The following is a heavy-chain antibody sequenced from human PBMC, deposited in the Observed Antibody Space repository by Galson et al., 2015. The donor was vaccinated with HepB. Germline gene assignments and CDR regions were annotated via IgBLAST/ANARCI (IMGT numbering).Heavy chain of an antibody. J-gene: IGHJ4*02. Sequence: LSLTCAVYGGSFSGYYWSWIRQPPGKGLEWIGEINHSGSTNYNPSLKSRVTISVDTSKNQFSLKLTSVTAADTAVYYCARGPGWGPIKLYWGQGTLVTVSS. CDR3: ARGPGWGPIKLY. V-gene: IGHV4-34*01. CDR1: GGSFSGYY. D-gene: IGHD2-21*02. CDR2: INHSGST.